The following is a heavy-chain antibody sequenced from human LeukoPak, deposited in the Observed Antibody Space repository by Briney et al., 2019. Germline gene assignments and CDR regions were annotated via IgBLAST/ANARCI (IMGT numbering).Heavy chain of an antibody. D-gene: IGHD2-2*01. Sequence: PSETLSLTCTVSGGSIISSSYYWGWIRQPPGKGLEWIGSIYYSGSTYYNPSLKSRVTISVDTSKNQFSLKLSSVTAADTAVYYCARPHGYHQLDFEYWGRGTLVTVSS. CDR3: ARPHGYHQLDFEY. CDR2: IYYSGST. V-gene: IGHV4-39*01. CDR1: GGSIISSSYY. J-gene: IGHJ4*02.